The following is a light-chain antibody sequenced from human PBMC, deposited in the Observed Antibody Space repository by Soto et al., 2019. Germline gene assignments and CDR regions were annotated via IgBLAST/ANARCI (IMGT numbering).Light chain of an antibody. CDR1: KLGDKY. J-gene: IGLJ2*01. CDR3: QAWDSGTVV. Sequence: SYELTQPPSVSVSPGQTASITCSGDKLGDKYACWYQQKPGQPPVLVIYQDSKRPSGIPERFSGSNSGNTATLTISGTQAMDEADYYCQAWDSGTVVFGGGTKVTVL. CDR2: QDS. V-gene: IGLV3-1*01.